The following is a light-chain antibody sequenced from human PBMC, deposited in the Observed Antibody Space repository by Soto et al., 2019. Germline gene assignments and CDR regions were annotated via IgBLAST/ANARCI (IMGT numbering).Light chain of an antibody. J-gene: IGKJ4*01. CDR3: QQYDVWPLT. V-gene: IGKV3-15*01. CDR2: DAF. Sequence: EKVMTQSPATLSVSPGKRSTLSCRASENIKNRLAWYQQKPGQGPRLLIYDAFTRATDIPARFSGSASGTEFTLTISSLQSEDSAFYYCQQYDVWPLTLGGGTKVEIK. CDR1: ENIKNR.